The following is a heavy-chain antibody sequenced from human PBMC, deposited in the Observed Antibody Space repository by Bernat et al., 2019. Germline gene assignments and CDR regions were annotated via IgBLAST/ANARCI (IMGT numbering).Heavy chain of an antibody. J-gene: IGHJ6*03. CDR3: ARQIVGATTVTTVYYYYYYMDV. Sequence: QVQLQESGPGLVKPSETLSLTCTVSGGSISSYYWSWIRQPPGKGLEWIGYIYYSGSTNYNPSLKSRVTISVDTSKNQFSLKLSSVTAADTAVYYCARQIVGATTVTTVYYYYYYMDVWGKGTTVTVSS. CDR2: IYYSGST. V-gene: IGHV4-59*08. D-gene: IGHD4-17*01. CDR1: GGSISSYY.